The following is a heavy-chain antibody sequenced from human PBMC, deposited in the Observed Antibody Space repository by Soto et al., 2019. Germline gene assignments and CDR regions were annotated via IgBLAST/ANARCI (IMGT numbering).Heavy chain of an antibody. CDR1: GGTFSSYA. V-gene: IGHV1-69*12. J-gene: IGHJ6*02. CDR2: IIPIFGTA. Sequence: QVQLVQSGAEVKKPGSSVKVSCKASGGTFSSYAISWVRQAPGQGLEWMGGIIPIFGTANYAQKFQGRVTSTADEATSTGYMEQSSLRSEDTAVYYGALVGARVGMDVWGQGTTVTVSS. CDR3: ALVGARVGMDV. D-gene: IGHD1-26*01.